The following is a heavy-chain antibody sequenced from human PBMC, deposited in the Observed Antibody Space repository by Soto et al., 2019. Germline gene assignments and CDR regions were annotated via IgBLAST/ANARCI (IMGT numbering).Heavy chain of an antibody. V-gene: IGHV3-23*01. Sequence: WGSLILSGAASGFMFANYAMGWVRQAPGRGLEWVSAITGSGGGTYYADSVKGRVTGSRDNSNNTLYLQMHSLRVEDTAIFICAKWDTHGMIPRAVGGNYYYYDMDVWGQGTRVTVSS. CDR3: AKWDTHGMIPRAVGGNYYYYDMDV. CDR1: GFMFANYA. J-gene: IGHJ6*02. CDR2: ITGSGGGT. D-gene: IGHD5-18*01.